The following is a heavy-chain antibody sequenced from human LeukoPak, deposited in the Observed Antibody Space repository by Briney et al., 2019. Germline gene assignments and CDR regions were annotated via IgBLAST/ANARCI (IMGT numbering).Heavy chain of an antibody. J-gene: IGHJ6*03. Sequence: KSSETLSLTCTVSGGSISSYYWSWIRQPPGKGLEWIGYIYYSGSTNYNPSLKSRVTISVDTSKNQFSLKLSSVTAADTAVYYCGRGLGTMTTVTTGYYYYMDVWGKGTTVTVSS. CDR1: GGSISSYY. CDR2: IYYSGST. D-gene: IGHD4-17*01. CDR3: GRGLGTMTTVTTGYYYYMDV. V-gene: IGHV4-59*01.